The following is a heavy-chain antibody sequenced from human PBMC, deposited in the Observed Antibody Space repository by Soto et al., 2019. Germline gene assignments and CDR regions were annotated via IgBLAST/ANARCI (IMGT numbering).Heavy chain of an antibody. CDR1: GASISSGGYY. D-gene: IGHD3-10*01. Sequence: QVQLQESGPGLVKPSQTLSLTCTVSGASISSGGYYWSCIRQHPGKGLEWIGYIYYSGSTYYNPSLKSRVTISVDTSKNQFSLKLSSVTAADTAVYYCARVSRGSGNYELDPWGQGTLVTVSS. CDR2: IYYSGST. J-gene: IGHJ5*02. V-gene: IGHV4-31*03. CDR3: ARVSRGSGNYELDP.